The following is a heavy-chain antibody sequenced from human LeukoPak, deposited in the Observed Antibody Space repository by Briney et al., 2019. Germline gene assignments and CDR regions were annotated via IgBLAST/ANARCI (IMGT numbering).Heavy chain of an antibody. CDR3: ARGGESLLEYSGSYFPPRTRPFDY. Sequence: SETLSLTCAVYGGSFSGYYWSWIRQPPVKGLEWIGEINHSGSTNYNPSLKSRVTISVDTSKNQFSLKLSSVTAADTAVYYCARGGESLLEYSGSYFPPRTRPFDYWGQGTLVTVSS. J-gene: IGHJ4*02. D-gene: IGHD1-26*01. CDR2: INHSGST. V-gene: IGHV4-34*01. CDR1: GGSFSGYY.